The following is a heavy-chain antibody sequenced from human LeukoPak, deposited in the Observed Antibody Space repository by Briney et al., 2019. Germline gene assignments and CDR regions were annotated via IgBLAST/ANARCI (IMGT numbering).Heavy chain of an antibody. CDR3: AGELTGTTFGIFDY. D-gene: IGHD1-7*01. Sequence: ASVKVSCKASGYTFTSYGISWVRQAPGQGLEWMGWITAYNGNTNYAQKLQGRVTMTTDTSTSTAYRELRSLRSDDTAVYYCAGELTGTTFGIFDYWGPGTLVTVSS. J-gene: IGHJ4*02. V-gene: IGHV1-18*01. CDR2: ITAYNGNT. CDR1: GYTFTSYG.